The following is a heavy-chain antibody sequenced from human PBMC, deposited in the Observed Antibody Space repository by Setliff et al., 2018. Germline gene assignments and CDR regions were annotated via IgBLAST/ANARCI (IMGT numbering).Heavy chain of an antibody. CDR2: IIPIFGTT. CDR1: GGTLSNFA. J-gene: IGHJ4*02. Sequence: ASVKVSCKASGGTLSNFAISWVRQAPGQGLEWMGGIIPIFGTTNYAQKFQGRVTISTDESTSTAYMELSSLRSEYTAVYYCAREGDILTGFPHGYYFDYWGQGTLVTVSS. CDR3: AREGDILTGFPHGYYFDY. D-gene: IGHD3-9*01. V-gene: IGHV1-69*05.